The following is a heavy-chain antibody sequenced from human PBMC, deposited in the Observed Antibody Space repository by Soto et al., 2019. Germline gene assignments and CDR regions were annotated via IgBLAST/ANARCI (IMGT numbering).Heavy chain of an antibody. CDR3: ARVGGYYDILTGYDY. V-gene: IGHV4-39*07. Sequence: PSETLSLTCTVSGGSISSSSYYWGWIRQPPGKGLEWIGSIYYSGSTNYNPSLKSRVNISVDTSKNQFSLKLSSVTAADTAVYYCARVGGYYDILTGYDYWGQGTLVTVSS. CDR2: IYYSGST. D-gene: IGHD3-9*01. CDR1: GGSISSSSYY. J-gene: IGHJ4*02.